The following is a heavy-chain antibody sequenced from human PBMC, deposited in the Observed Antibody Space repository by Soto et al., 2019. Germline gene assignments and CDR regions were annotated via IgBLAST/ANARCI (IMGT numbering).Heavy chain of an antibody. CDR1: GGTFSSYT. V-gene: IGHV1-69*02. D-gene: IGHD2-21*02. CDR3: ARVDDGGNSDY. Sequence: QAQLVQSGAEVKKPGSSVKVSCKASGGTFSSYTISWVRQAPGQGLEWMGRIIPILGIANYAQKFQGRVTITADKSTSTAYMELSSVRSEDTAVYYCARVDDGGNSDYWGQGTLVTVSS. J-gene: IGHJ4*02. CDR2: IIPILGIA.